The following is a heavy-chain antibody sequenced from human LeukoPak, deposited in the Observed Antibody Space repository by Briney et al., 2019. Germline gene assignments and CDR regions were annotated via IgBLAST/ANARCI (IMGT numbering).Heavy chain of an antibody. CDR1: GGSFSGYY. D-gene: IGHD2-2*02. V-gene: IGHV4-34*01. CDR2: INHSGST. Sequence: PSETLSLTCAVYGGSFSGYYWSWIRQPPGRGLEWIGEINHSGSTNYNPSLKSRVTISVDTSKNQFSLKLSSVTAADTAVYYCARVLGSVVVPGAIGSYFDYWGQGTLVTVSS. J-gene: IGHJ4*02. CDR3: ARVLGSVVVPGAIGSYFDY.